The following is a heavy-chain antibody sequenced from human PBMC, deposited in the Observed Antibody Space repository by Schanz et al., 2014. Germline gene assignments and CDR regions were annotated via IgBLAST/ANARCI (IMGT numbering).Heavy chain of an antibody. V-gene: IGHV4-59*04. CDR3: ARDVGHYGMDV. CDR2: IYYSGIT. J-gene: IGHJ6*02. CDR1: GFTVSSNY. Sequence: VQLVESGGGLVQPGGSLRLSCAASGFTVSSNYMSWVRQAPGKGLEWVGSIYYSGITYYNPSLKSRLTMSVETSKNQSSRKWGSVTAADTALYYCARDVGHYGMDVWGQGTTVTVSS. D-gene: IGHD3-10*02.